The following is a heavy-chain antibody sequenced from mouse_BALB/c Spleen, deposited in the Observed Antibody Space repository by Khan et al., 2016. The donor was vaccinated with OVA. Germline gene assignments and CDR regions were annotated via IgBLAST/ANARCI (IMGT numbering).Heavy chain of an antibody. CDR2: IYPGDGNT. J-gene: IGHJ2*01. Sequence: VQLQQSGPELARPGASVNLSCKASGYTFTGYWMQWVKQRPGQGLEWIGAIYPGDGNTRYTQKFKGKATLTADKSSSTAYMQLSSLASEDSAVYYCARGGITTGYFDYWGQGTTLTVSS. V-gene: IGHV1-87*01. D-gene: IGHD1-1*01. CDR3: ARGGITTGYFDY. CDR1: GYTFTGYW.